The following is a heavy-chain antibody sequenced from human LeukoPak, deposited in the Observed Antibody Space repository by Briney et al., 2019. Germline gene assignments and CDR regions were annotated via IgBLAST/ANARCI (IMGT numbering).Heavy chain of an antibody. CDR1: GFAFSSYA. CDR2: ISGSGDRR. V-gene: IGHV3-23*01. J-gene: IGHJ5*02. CDR3: TRDFDP. Sequence: PGGSLRLSCAASGFAFSSYAMRWVRQAPGKGLEWVSSISGSGDRRDSADSVKGRFTISRDNAKNSLYLDMNSLRVEDTAIYYCTRDFDPWGQGTLVTVSS.